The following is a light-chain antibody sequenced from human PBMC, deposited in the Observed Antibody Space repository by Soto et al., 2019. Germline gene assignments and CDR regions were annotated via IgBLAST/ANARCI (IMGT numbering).Light chain of an antibody. V-gene: IGKV1-5*01. Sequence: DIQMTQSPSTLSAFVGDRVTITCRASQSVNSWLAWYQQRPGKAPKLLIYDASTLESGVPSGFSGSGSGTEFTLTISSLQPDDFATYYCHQYNSYHTFGGGTKVDI. CDR3: HQYNSYHT. CDR2: DAS. J-gene: IGKJ4*01. CDR1: QSVNSW.